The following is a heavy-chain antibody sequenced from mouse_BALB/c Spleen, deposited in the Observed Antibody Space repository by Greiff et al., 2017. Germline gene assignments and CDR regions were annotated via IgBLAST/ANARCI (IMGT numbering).Heavy chain of an antibody. Sequence: VQLKQSGPELMKPGASVKISCKASGYSFTSYYMHWVKQSHGKSLEWIGYIDPFNGGTSYNQKFKGKATLTVDKSSSTAYMHLSSLTSEDSAVYYCARRRYYYGSSYDYFDYWGQGTTLTVSS. CDR1: GYSFTSYY. J-gene: IGHJ2*01. V-gene: IGHV1S135*01. CDR2: IDPFNGGT. CDR3: ARRRYYYGSSYDYFDY. D-gene: IGHD1-1*01.